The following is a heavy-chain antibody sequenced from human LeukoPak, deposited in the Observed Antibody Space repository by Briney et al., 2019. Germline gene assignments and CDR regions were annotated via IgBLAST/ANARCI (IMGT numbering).Heavy chain of an antibody. V-gene: IGHV4-39*01. CDR2: IYYSGST. Sequence: PSETLSLTCTVSGGSISSSSYYWGWIRQPPGKGLEWIGSIYYSGSTYYNPSLKSRVTISVDTSKNQFSLKLSSVTAAETAVYYGARSQRYSNYAGGVDYWCEGTLVTVAA. CDR1: GGSISSSSYY. D-gene: IGHD4-11*01. CDR3: ARSQRYSNYAGGVDY. J-gene: IGHJ4*02.